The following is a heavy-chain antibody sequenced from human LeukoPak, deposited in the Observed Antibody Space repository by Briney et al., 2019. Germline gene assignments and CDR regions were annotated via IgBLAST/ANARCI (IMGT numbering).Heavy chain of an antibody. CDR2: ISPDGNPE. CDR1: GFTFTTFG. J-gene: IGHJ4*02. CDR3: AKINNNDDY. D-gene: IGHD1/OR15-1a*01. Sequence: GGSLRLSCAASGFTFTTFGIHWVRQAPGKGLEWVAAISPDGNPEYYTDSVKGRFTISRDNSKNMIYLQMSSLRGEDSALYYCAKINNNDDYWGQGTLVTVSS. V-gene: IGHV3-30*18.